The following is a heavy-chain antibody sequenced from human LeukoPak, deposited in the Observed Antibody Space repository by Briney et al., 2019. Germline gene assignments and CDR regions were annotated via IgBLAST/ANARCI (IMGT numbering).Heavy chain of an antibody. CDR2: INHSDST. V-gene: IGHV4-34*01. CDR1: AVSFSGYY. J-gene: IGHJ5*02. Sequence: SETLSLNSAVYAVSFSGYYWGWIPQPPGKGRKWSGEINHSDSTNDNPSLKSRVTISEDTSETQFSLKLSSVAAADTAIYYCARGLAYYDFWSGYSAWVDPWGQGMRVAVSS. D-gene: IGHD3-3*01. CDR3: ARGLAYYDFWSGYSAWVDP.